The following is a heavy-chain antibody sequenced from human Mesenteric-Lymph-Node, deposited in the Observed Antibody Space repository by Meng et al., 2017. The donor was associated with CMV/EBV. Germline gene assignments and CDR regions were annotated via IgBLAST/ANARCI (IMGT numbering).Heavy chain of an antibody. CDR3: AGPVIISNAFDL. J-gene: IGHJ3*01. V-gene: IGHV3-30*04. CDR1: GFTFSDYA. D-gene: IGHD3-10*01. Sequence: GGSLRLSCAASGFTFSDYAMHWVRQAPGKGLEWVAVISYDGTNNYCADSVKGRFTISRDNSENTMYLQMNNLRAEDTALYYCAGPVIISNAFDLWGQGTMVTVSS. CDR2: ISYDGTNN.